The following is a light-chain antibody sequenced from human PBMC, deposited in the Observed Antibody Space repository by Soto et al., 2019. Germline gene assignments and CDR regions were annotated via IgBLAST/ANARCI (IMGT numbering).Light chain of an antibody. CDR3: QQSSNWPPIT. V-gene: IGKV3-15*01. Sequence: EIVMTQSPATLSVSPGETATLSCRASQSVSSNLAWYQQKPGQAPRLLIYGASTRATGIPARFSGSGSGTEFTLTISSLQSEDFAVYYCQQSSNWPPITCGQGTRLEIK. CDR1: QSVSSN. CDR2: GAS. J-gene: IGKJ5*01.